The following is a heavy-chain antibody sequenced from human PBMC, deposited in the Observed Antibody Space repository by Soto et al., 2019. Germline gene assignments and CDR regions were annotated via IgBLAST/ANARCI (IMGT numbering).Heavy chain of an antibody. V-gene: IGHV3-23*01. J-gene: IGHJ4*02. CDR3: ARDKLGGKRIIAVAGTVFDY. CDR1: GFTFSSYS. CDR2: ISGSGGST. Sequence: GGSLRLSCAASGFTFSSYSMSWVRQAPGKGLEWVSAISGSGGSTYYADSVKGRFTIPRDNSKNTLYLQMNSLRAEDTAVYYCARDKLGGKRIIAVAGTVFDYWGQGTLVTVSS. D-gene: IGHD6-19*01.